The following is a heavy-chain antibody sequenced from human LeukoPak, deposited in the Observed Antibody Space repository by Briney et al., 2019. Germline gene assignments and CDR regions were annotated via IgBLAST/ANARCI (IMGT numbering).Heavy chain of an antibody. J-gene: IGHJ4*02. D-gene: IGHD3-22*01. V-gene: IGHV3-48*03. CDR2: ISSSGSTI. Sequence: GGSLRLSCAASRFTFSTYAMNWVRQAPGKGLEWVSYISSSGSTIYYADSVKGRFTISRDNAKNSLYLQMNSLRAEDTAVYYCARQDYYDSSGYRDWGQGTLVTVSS. CDR1: RFTFSTYA. CDR3: ARQDYYDSSGYRD.